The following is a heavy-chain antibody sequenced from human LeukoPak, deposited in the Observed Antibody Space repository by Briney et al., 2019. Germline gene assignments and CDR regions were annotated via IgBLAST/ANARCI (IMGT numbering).Heavy chain of an antibody. D-gene: IGHD2-2*01. CDR1: GFTFSSYG. J-gene: IGHJ4*02. CDR3: AKLRQDCSSTSCYGEDYFDY. CDR2: ISGSGGST. Sequence: GGSLRLSCEASGFTFSSYGMNWVRQAPGKGLEWVSAISGSGGSTYYADSVKGRFTISRDNSKNTLYLQMNSLRAEDTAVYYCAKLRQDCSSTSCYGEDYFDYWGQGTLVTVSS. V-gene: IGHV3-23*01.